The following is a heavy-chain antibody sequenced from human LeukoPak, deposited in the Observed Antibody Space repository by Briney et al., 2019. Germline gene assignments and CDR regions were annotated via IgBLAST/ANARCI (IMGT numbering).Heavy chain of an antibody. D-gene: IGHD5-12*01. Sequence: GGSLRLSCAASRFTFSSYAMHWVRQAPGKGLEWVSTISPSADSTYYADSVKGRFTISRDNSKNTLFLQMNSLRAEDAAVYYCAKDSAPLYSGYDLDYWGQGTLVTVSS. J-gene: IGHJ4*02. V-gene: IGHV3-23*01. CDR3: AKDSAPLYSGYDLDY. CDR1: RFTFSSYA. CDR2: ISPSADST.